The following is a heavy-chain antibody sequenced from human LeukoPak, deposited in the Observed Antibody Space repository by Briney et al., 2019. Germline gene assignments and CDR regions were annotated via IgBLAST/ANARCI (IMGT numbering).Heavy chain of an antibody. V-gene: IGHV4-38-2*02. Sequence: SEALSLTCTVSGYSISSGYYWGWIRQPPGKGLGWIWSIYHSGSTYYNPSLKSRATISVYTSKNPFSLKLSSVTAADTAVNCCARGRDVGYWSGGSCYRVHEPGENNWFDPWGQGTLVTVSS. D-gene: IGHD2-15*01. CDR2: IYHSGST. CDR1: GYSISSGYY. J-gene: IGHJ5*02. CDR3: ARGRDVGYWSGGSCYRVHEPGENNWFDP.